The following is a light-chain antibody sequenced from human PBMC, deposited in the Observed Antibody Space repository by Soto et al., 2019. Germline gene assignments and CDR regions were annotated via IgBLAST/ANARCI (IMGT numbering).Light chain of an antibody. J-gene: IGKJ1*01. V-gene: IGKV3-15*01. CDR1: QSVSNH. CDR2: HAS. CDR3: QQYDNWWT. Sequence: EIVMTQSPATLSVSPGERATLSCRASQSVSNHLAWYQQKPGQAPRLLIYHASTRATGIPARFSGSGSGTEFTLTISSLQSGDFAVYYCQQYDNWWTFGQGTKVEIK.